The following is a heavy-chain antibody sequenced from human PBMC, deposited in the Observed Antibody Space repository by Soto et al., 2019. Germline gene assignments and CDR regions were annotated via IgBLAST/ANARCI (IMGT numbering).Heavy chain of an antibody. Sequence: EVQLVESGGGLVKPGGSVRLSCAASGFTFSSYSMNWVRQAPGKGLEWVSSITSSSSYINYADSVKGRFTISRDNAKNSLYLQTNSLRAEDTAVYYCARATVTTGRIGDFDMWGQGTMVTVSS. CDR2: ITSSSSYI. D-gene: IGHD4-17*01. J-gene: IGHJ3*02. CDR3: ARATVTTGRIGDFDM. CDR1: GFTFSSYS. V-gene: IGHV3-21*01.